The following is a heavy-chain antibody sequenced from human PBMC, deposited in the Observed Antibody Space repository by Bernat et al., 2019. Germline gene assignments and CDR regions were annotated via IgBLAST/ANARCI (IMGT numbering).Heavy chain of an antibody. CDR2: INAGNGNT. CDR3: ARERLHTMYNWFDP. CDR1: GYTFTSYA. J-gene: IGHJ5*02. Sequence: QVQLVQSGAEVKKPGASVKVSCKASGYTFTSYAMHWVRQAPGQRLEWMGWINAGNGNTKYSQKFQGRVTITRDTSASTAYMELSSLRSEDTAVYYCARERLHTMYNWFDPWGQGTLVTVSS. D-gene: IGHD3-10*02. V-gene: IGHV1-3*01.